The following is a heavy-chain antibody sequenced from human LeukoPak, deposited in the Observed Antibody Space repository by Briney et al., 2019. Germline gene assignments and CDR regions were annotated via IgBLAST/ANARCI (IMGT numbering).Heavy chain of an antibody. CDR2: IYTSGST. CDR3: ARMGGAKARAFDI. V-gene: IGHV4-61*02. D-gene: IGHD1-26*01. CDR1: GGSISSGSYY. Sequence: SETLSLTCTVSGGSISSGSYYWSWIRQPAGKGLEWIGRIYTSGSTNYNPSLKSRVTISVDTSKNQFSLKLSSVTAADTAVYYCARMGGAKARAFDIWGQGTMVTVSS. J-gene: IGHJ3*02.